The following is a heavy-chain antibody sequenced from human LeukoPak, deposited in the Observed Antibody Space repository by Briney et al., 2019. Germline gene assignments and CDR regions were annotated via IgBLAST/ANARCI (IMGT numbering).Heavy chain of an antibody. CDR3: ARDLDGYNSYFDY. CDR2: MNPNSGNT. CDR1: GYTFTSYD. Sequence: ASVKVSCKASGYTFTSYDINWVRQATGQGLEWMGWMNPNSGNTGYAQRFQGRVAMTRNSSISTAYMELSSLRSEDTAVYYCARDLDGYNSYFDYWGQGTLVTVSS. V-gene: IGHV1-8*01. J-gene: IGHJ4*02. D-gene: IGHD5-24*01.